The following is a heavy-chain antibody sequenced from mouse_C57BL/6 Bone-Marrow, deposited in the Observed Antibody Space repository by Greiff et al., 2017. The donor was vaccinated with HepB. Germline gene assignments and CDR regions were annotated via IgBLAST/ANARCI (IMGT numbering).Heavy chain of an antibody. D-gene: IGHD1-1*01. CDR3: ARCYYYGSNRYYFDY. J-gene: IGHJ2*01. V-gene: IGHV1-81*01. CDR2: IYPRSGNT. CDR1: GYTFTSYG. Sequence: QVHLKQSGAELARPGASVKLSCKASGYTFTSYGISWVKQRTGQGLEWIGEIYPRSGNTYYNEKFKGKATLTADKSSSTAYMELRSLTSEDSAVYFCARCYYYGSNRYYFDYWGQGTTLTVSS.